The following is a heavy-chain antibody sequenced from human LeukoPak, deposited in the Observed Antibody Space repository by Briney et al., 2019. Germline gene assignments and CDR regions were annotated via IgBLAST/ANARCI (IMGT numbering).Heavy chain of an antibody. CDR3: AREGYYYFDY. Sequence: GGSLRLSCAASGFTFSSYEVIWVRQAPGKGLEWVSYISASGNTKYYADSVKGRFTVSRDNAKNSLYLQTNSLRAEDTAVYYCAREGYYYFDYWGQGTLVTVSS. J-gene: IGHJ4*02. V-gene: IGHV3-48*03. CDR1: GFTFSSYE. D-gene: IGHD1-1*01. CDR2: ISASGNTK.